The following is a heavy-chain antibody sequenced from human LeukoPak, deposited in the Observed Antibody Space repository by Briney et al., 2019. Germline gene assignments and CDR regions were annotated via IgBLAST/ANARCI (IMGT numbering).Heavy chain of an antibody. V-gene: IGHV1-69*04. CDR1: GGTFSSYA. Sequence: ASVKVSCKASGGTFSSYAISWVRQAPGQGLEWMGRIIPIFGIANYAQKFQGRVTITADKSTSTAYMELSSLSSEDTAVYYCARGMVATVTRHNNWFDPWGQGTLVTVSS. CDR2: IIPIFGIA. J-gene: IGHJ5*02. CDR3: ARGMVATVTRHNNWFDP. D-gene: IGHD5-12*01.